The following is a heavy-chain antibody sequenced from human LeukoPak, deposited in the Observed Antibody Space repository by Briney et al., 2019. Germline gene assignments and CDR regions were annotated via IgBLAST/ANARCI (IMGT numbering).Heavy chain of an antibody. Sequence: GESLKISCLGSGYSFSKYWIGWVRQVPGQGLEYMGLIFPGDSTTRYNPSFQGHVSFSVKASSSTAFLQWSSLQASDTAIYYCARLRDYDNTGYLRYFNYWGQGTLVAVSS. J-gene: IGHJ4*02. CDR1: GYSFSKYW. CDR3: ARLRDYDNTGYLRYFNY. V-gene: IGHV5-51*01. CDR2: IFPGDSTT. D-gene: IGHD3-22*01.